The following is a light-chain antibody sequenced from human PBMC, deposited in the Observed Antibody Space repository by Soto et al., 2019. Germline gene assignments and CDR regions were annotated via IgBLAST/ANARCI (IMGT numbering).Light chain of an antibody. CDR2: GAS. Sequence: EFVLTQSPGTLSLSPGGRATLSCRASQSLTNSFIAWYQQRPGQAPRLLIYGASTRATGVPATFRGSGSRTDPTLAGSTLPPEHSAVYYCLQYSFSPGAFGQGNKV. J-gene: IGKJ1*01. CDR3: LQYSFSPGA. V-gene: IGKV3-20*01. CDR1: QSLTNSF.